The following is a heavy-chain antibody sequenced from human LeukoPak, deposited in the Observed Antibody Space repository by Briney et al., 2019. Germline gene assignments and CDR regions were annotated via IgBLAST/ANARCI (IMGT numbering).Heavy chain of an antibody. Sequence: ASVKVSCKASGYTFTSYDINWVRQATGQGLEWMGWMNPNSGNTGYAQKFQGRVTMTRNTSISTAYMELSSLRSEDTAVYYCARVPIGYYYYGMDVWGQGTTVTVSS. CDR1: GYTFTSYD. J-gene: IGHJ6*02. V-gene: IGHV1-8*01. D-gene: IGHD1-26*01. CDR3: ARVPIGYYYYGMDV. CDR2: MNPNSGNT.